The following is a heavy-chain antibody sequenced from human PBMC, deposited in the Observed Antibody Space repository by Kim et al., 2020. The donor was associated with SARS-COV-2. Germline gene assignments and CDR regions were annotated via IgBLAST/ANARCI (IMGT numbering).Heavy chain of an antibody. J-gene: IGHJ6*02. CDR1: GGSFSGYY. D-gene: IGHD6-13*01. Sequence: SETLSLTCAVYGGSFSGYYWSWIRQPPGKGLEWIGEFNHSGSTNYNPSLKSRVTISVDTSKNQFSLKLSSVTAADTAVYYCARGIPKGIAAAGTASYYGMDVWGQGTTVTVSS. CDR3: ARGIPKGIAAAGTASYYGMDV. V-gene: IGHV4-34*01. CDR2: FNHSGST.